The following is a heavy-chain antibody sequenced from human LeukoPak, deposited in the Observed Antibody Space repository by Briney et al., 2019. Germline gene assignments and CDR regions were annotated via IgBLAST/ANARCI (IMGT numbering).Heavy chain of an antibody. V-gene: IGHV3-21*01. Sequence: GRSLRLSCAASGFTVSSNYMSWVRQAAGEGLEWLSTISSNIDSYTYYAYSVKCRFTISIANAKSSLYLQMNRLRAEESAVYYCARGTNWSRLDFDHWGQGTLVTVSS. CDR1: GFTVSSNY. D-gene: IGHD1-20*01. J-gene: IGHJ4*02. CDR3: ARGTNWSRLDFDH. CDR2: ISSNIDSYT.